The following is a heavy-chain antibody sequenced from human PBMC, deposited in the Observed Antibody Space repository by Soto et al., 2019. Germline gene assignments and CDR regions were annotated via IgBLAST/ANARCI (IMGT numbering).Heavy chain of an antibody. CDR2: ISGSGGST. V-gene: IGHV3-23*01. CDR3: AKDNLDYYGSGSYGYYYGMDV. D-gene: IGHD3-10*01. Sequence: EVQLLESGGGLVQPGGSLRLSCAASGFTFSSYAMSWVRQAPGKGLEWVSAISGSGGSTYYADSVKGRFTISRDNSKNTLYLQLNSLRAEDTAVYYCAKDNLDYYGSGSYGYYYGMDVWGQGTTVTVSS. CDR1: GFTFSSYA. J-gene: IGHJ6*02.